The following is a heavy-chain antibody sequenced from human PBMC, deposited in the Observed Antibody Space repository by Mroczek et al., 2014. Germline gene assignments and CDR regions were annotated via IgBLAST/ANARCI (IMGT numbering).Heavy chain of an antibody. V-gene: IGHV1-69*09. CDR1: GGTFSSYT. J-gene: IGHJ3*02. Sequence: QVQLVESGAEVKKPGSSVKVSCKASGGTFSSYTISWVRQAPGQGLEWMGRIIPILGIANYAQKFQGRVTITADKSTSTAYMELSSLRSEDTAVYYCARDSSGSQSPPVVFDIWGQGTMVTVSS. CDR2: IIPILGIA. CDR3: ARDSSGSQSPPVVFDI. D-gene: IGHD3-22*01.